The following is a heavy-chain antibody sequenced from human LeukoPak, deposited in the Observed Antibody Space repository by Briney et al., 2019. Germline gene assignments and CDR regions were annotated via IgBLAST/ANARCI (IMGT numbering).Heavy chain of an antibody. Sequence: ASVKVSCKASGYTFTSYYMHWVRQAPGQGLEWMGIINPSGGSTSYAQKFQGRVTMTRDTSTSTVYMELSSLRSEDTAVYYCSTGTYYYDSSGYYAHGYWGQGTLVTVSS. V-gene: IGHV1-46*01. CDR1: GYTFTSYY. CDR3: STGTYYYDSSGYYAHGY. J-gene: IGHJ4*02. CDR2: INPSGGST. D-gene: IGHD3-22*01.